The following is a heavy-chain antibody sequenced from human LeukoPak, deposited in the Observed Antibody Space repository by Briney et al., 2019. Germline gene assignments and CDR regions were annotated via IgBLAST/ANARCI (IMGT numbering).Heavy chain of an antibody. Sequence: PSETLSLTCIVSGGSTGTYYWRWIRQSPGKGLEWIGYIYVTGSTRYNPYLQSRVTISVDTSRNQFFLKMSSVTAADTAVYYCARHIGGGIEDMDVWGTGTKVTVSS. CDR3: ARHIGGGIEDMDV. V-gene: IGHV4-59*08. J-gene: IGHJ6*03. CDR2: IYVTGST. D-gene: IGHD3-16*02. CDR1: GGSTGTYY.